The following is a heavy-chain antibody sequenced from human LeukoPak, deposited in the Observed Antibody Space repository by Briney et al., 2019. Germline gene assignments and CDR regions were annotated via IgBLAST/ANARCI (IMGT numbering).Heavy chain of an antibody. D-gene: IGHD6-13*01. J-gene: IGHJ6*03. CDR2: IYYSGST. CDR1: GGSISSYY. Sequence: SEPLSLTCTVSGGSISSYYWSWIRQPPGKGLEWIGCIYYSGSTNYNPSLKSRVTISVDTSKNQFSLKLSSVTAADTAVYYCARWSGDSILYYYYYMHVWVKGTTVTVSS. CDR3: ARWSGDSILYYYYYMHV. V-gene: IGHV4-59*01.